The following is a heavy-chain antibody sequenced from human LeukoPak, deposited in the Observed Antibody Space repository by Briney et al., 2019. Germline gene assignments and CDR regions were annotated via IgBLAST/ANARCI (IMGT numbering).Heavy chain of an antibody. CDR2: INPNSGGT. J-gene: IGHJ5*02. Sequence: GASVKVSCKASGYTFTGYYMHWVRQAPGQGLEWMGWINPNSGGTNYAQKFQGRVTMTRDTAISTAYMELSRLRSDDTAVYYCASFGRSYHHYKPHFTLFDPWVQGTLVTVSS. V-gene: IGHV1-2*02. CDR3: ASFGRSYHHYKPHFTLFDP. CDR1: GYTFTGYY. D-gene: IGHD1-26*01.